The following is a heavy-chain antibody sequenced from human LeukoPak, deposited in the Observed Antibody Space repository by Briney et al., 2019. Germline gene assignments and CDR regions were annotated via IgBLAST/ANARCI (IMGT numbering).Heavy chain of an antibody. J-gene: IGHJ3*02. CDR1: EFTFSSYS. V-gene: IGHV3-7*03. D-gene: IGHD3-10*01. Sequence: GGSLRLSCAASEFTFSSYSMNWVRQAPGKGLEWVANIKPDGSEKHYVDSVKGRLTIARDNAKNSLFLQMNSLRAEDTAVYYCARGDFHGSGSYYHDAFDIWGQGTMVTVSS. CDR2: IKPDGSEK. CDR3: ARGDFHGSGSYYHDAFDI.